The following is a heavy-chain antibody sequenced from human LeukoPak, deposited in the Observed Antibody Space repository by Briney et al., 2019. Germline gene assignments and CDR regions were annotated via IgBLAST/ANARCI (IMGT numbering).Heavy chain of an antibody. D-gene: IGHD3-10*01. J-gene: IGHJ4*02. V-gene: IGHV1-46*01. Sequence: AASVKVSCKASGYTFTSYYMHWVRQAPGQGLEWMGIINPSGGSTSYAQKFQGRVTMTRDMSTSTVYMELSSLRSEDTAVYYCARDANYYGSGSYFGRDWGQGTLVTVSS. CDR2: INPSGGST. CDR1: GYTFTSYY. CDR3: ARDANYYGSGSYFGRD.